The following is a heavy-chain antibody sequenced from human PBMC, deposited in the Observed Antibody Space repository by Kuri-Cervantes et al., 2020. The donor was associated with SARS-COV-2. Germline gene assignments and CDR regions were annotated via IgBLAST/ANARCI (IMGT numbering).Heavy chain of an antibody. CDR3: ARPGGTYYDPYYYYGMDV. D-gene: IGHD3-3*01. CDR1: GYSFSSYW. CDR2: IYPGDSDT. J-gene: IGHJ6*02. V-gene: IGHV5-51*01. Sequence: GGSLRLSCKGSGYSFSSYWIGWVRQMPGKGLECMGIIYPGDSDTRYSPSFQGQVTISADKSISTAYLQWSSLKASDTAMYYCARPGGTYYDPYYYYGMDVWGQGTTVTVSS.